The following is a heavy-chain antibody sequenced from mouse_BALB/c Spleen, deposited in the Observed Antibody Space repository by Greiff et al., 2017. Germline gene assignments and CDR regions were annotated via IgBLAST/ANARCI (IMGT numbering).Heavy chain of an antibody. D-gene: IGHD2-3*01. Sequence: VQLVESGPGLVAPSQSLSITCTVSGFSLTSYGVHWVRQPPGKGLEWLGVIWAGGSTNYNSALMSRLSISKDNSKSPVFLKMNSLQTDDTAMYYCARGDGYYGDWYFDVWGAGTTVTVSS. J-gene: IGHJ1*01. CDR3: ARGDGYYGDWYFDV. CDR2: IWAGGST. V-gene: IGHV2-9*02. CDR1: GFSLTSYG.